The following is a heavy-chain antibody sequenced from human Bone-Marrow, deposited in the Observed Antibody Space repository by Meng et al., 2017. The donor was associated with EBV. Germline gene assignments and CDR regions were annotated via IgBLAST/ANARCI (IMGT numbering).Heavy chain of an antibody. CDR1: GFTFSSYS. Sequence: EVQLVQSGGGLVKPGGSLRLSCAASGFTFSSYSMNWVRQAPGKGLEWVSSISSRSSYIYYADSMKGRFTIARDNAKNSLFLQMNSLRAEDTAVYYCASGSTATDAFDIWGQGTVVTVSS. D-gene: IGHD2-21*02. J-gene: IGHJ3*02. CDR3: ASGSTATDAFDI. CDR2: ISSRSSYI. V-gene: IGHV3-21*01.